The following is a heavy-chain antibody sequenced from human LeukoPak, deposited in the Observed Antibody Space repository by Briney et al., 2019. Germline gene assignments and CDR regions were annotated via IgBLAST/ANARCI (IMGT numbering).Heavy chain of an antibody. CDR2: ISSSSSYI. Sequence: PGGSLRLSCAASGFTFSSYSMNWLRQAPGKGLESVSSISSSSSYIYYADSVKGRFTISRDNAKNSLYLQMNSLRAEDTAVHYCARDTRTGYSSSWYGGGFDYWGQGTLVTVSS. CDR3: ARDTRTGYSSSWYGGGFDY. J-gene: IGHJ4*02. V-gene: IGHV3-21*01. D-gene: IGHD6-13*01. CDR1: GFTFSSYS.